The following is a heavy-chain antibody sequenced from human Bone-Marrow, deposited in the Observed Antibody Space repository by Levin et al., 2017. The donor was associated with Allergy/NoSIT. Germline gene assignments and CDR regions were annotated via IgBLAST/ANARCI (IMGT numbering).Heavy chain of an antibody. J-gene: IGHJ5*02. CDR1: GFAFSRYS. V-gene: IGHV3-21*06. CDR3: ARRGSDSYFPGWFDL. Sequence: SCVGSGFAFSRYSMNWVRRPPGKGLEWVSSISGSSSFISYADSVKGRFTISRDNAQNSLYLQMNNLTVDDTAVYYCARRGSDSYFPGWFDLWGQGTLVTVSS. D-gene: IGHD3-10*01. CDR2: ISGSSSFI.